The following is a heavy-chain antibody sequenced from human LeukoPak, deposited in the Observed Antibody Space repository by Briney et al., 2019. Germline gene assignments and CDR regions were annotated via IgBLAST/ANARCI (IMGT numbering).Heavy chain of an antibody. D-gene: IGHD5-18*01. V-gene: IGHV1-46*01. CDR2: INPSGGST. CDR1: GYTFTSYY. J-gene: IGHJ4*02. CDR3: ARGGSVDTAMVTHFDY. Sequence: ASVKVSCKASGYTFTSYYIHWVRQAPGQGLEWMGIINPSGGSTTYAQKFQGRVTMTRDTSTSIVYMELSSLRSEDTAVYYCARGGSVDTAMVTHFDYWGQGTLVTVSS.